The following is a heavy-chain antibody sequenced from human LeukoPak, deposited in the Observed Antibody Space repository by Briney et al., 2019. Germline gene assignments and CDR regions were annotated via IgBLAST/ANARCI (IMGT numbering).Heavy chain of an antibody. V-gene: IGHV1-18*01. CDR2: IIPFNGNR. CDR1: GYTFKNYG. J-gene: IGHJ4*02. D-gene: IGHD2-15*01. CDR3: ARDDCSGGTCSVAFDF. Sequence: ASVKVSCKASGYTFKNYGISWVRLAPGVGLEWLGWIIPFNGNRIYAWKFQDRVTMNTDTSINTADLELRGLTSDDTAIYYCARDDCSGGTCSVAFDFWGQGTHVTVSS.